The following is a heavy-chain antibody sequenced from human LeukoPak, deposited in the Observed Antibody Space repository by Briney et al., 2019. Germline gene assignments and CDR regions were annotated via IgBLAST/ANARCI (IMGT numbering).Heavy chain of an antibody. CDR2: IYSGGGT. CDR3: ARDSVVDTRDY. Sequence: GGSLRLSCAASGFTFSSNYMTWVRQAPGKGLQWVSVIYSGGGTYYADSVKGRFTISRDNSKNTLHLQMNSLRPEDTAVYYCARDSVVDTRDYWGQGTLITVSS. V-gene: IGHV3-53*05. D-gene: IGHD3-22*01. J-gene: IGHJ4*02. CDR1: GFTFSSNY.